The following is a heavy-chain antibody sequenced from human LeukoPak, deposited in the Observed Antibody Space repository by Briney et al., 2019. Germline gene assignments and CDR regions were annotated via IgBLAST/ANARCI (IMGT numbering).Heavy chain of an antibody. Sequence: SQTLSLTCAISGDSVSSDITAWSWIRQSPSRGLEWLGRTYYRSKWYHDYSAAVKSRITVSPDTSKNQFSLQLSSMTPGDTAVSYCARALAGTEGWFTSWGQGSLVTVSS. CDR1: GDSVSSDITA. J-gene: IGHJ5*02. D-gene: IGHD1-1*01. V-gene: IGHV6-1*01. CDR2: TYYRSKWYH. CDR3: ARALAGTEGWFTS.